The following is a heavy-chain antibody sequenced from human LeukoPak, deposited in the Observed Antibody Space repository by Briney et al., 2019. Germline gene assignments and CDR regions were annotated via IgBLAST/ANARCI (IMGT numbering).Heavy chain of an antibody. D-gene: IGHD6-19*01. CDR3: ARDPGYTSGWYPYYFDY. J-gene: IGHJ4*02. Sequence: GGSLRLSCAASGFSFSNYAMHWARQAPGKGLEWVAAISYDGRNNYYADSVKGRFTISRDNSKNTLYVQMNNLRAEDTAVYYCARDPGYTSGWYPYYFDYWGQGTLVTVSS. CDR2: ISYDGRNN. V-gene: IGHV3-30*04. CDR1: GFSFSNYA.